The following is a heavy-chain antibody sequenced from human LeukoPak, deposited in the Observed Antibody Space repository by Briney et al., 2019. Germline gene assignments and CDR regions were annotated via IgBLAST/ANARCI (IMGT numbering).Heavy chain of an antibody. J-gene: IGHJ4*02. V-gene: IGHV1-69*04. Sequence: SVKVSCKASGGTFSSYAISWVRQAPGQGLEWMGRIIPILGIANYAQKFQGRVTITADKSTSTAYMELSSLRSEDTAVYYCAGGGGHRSGWESDNYWGQGTLVTVSS. D-gene: IGHD6-19*01. CDR2: IIPILGIA. CDR3: AGGGGHRSGWESDNY. CDR1: GGTFSSYA.